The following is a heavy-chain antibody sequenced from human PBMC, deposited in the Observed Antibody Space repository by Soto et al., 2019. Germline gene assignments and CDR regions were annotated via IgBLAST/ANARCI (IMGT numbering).Heavy chain of an antibody. CDR3: AKCVEAFWSGYSYYYYMDV. CDR1: GFTFSSYA. Sequence: GGSLRLSCAASGFTFSSYAMRWVRQAPGKGLEWVSPISGSGGSTYYADSVKGRFTISRDNSKNTLYLQMNSLRAEDTAVYYCAKCVEAFWSGYSYYYYMDVWGKGTTVTVSS. CDR2: ISGSGGST. V-gene: IGHV3-23*01. D-gene: IGHD3-3*01. J-gene: IGHJ6*03.